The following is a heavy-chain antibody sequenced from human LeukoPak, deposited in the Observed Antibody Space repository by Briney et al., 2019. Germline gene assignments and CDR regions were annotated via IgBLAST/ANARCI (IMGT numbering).Heavy chain of an antibody. J-gene: IGHJ4*02. CDR3: AKGVGYCSSISCRLFDY. CDR1: GFTFSSYA. D-gene: IGHD2-2*01. CDR2: ISGSGGST. V-gene: IGHV3-23*01. Sequence: GGSLRLSCAASGFTFSSYAMSWVRQAPGKGLEWVSAISGSGGSTYYADSVKGRFTISRDNSKNTLYLQMNSLRAEDTAVYYCAKGVGYCSSISCRLFDYWGQGTLVTVSS.